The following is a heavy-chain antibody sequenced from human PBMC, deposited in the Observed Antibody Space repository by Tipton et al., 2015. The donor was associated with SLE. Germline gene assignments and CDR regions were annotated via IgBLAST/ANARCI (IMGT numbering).Heavy chain of an antibody. J-gene: IGHJ4*02. D-gene: IGHD3-16*01. V-gene: IGHV4-4*08. CDR3: ASGGGNYYFDF. Sequence: TLSLTCSVSGHSVTIYSWSWIRPTPLKGLEWIGYVSNNGGTNYNPSLKSRVTMSVDTSKNQFSLNLRSVTASDAAVYYCASGGGNYYFDFWGQGTRVTVSS. CDR1: GHSVTIYS. CDR2: VSNNGGT.